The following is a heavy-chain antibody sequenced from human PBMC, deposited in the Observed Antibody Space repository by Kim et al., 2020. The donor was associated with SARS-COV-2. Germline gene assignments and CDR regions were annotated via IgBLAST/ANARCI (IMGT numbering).Heavy chain of an antibody. CDR2: ISSSGSTI. D-gene: IGHD5-18*01. V-gene: IGHV3-48*03. CDR3: ARSRMRIQLWLPRDRGMDA. CDR1: GFTFSSYE. Sequence: GGSLRLSCAASGFTFSSYEMNWVRQAPGKGLEWVSYISSSGSTIYYADSVKGRFTISRDNAKNSLYLQMNSLRAEDTAVYYCARSRMRIQLWLPRDRGMDAWGQGTTVTVSS. J-gene: IGHJ6*02.